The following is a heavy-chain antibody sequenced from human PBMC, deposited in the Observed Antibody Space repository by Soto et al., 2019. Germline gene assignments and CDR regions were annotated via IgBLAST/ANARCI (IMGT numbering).Heavy chain of an antibody. Sequence: SETLSLTCTVSGGSIGSYYLSWIRQPPGKGLEWIGYSYYSDSINYNPSRKSRVIISDDTSKNQFSLRLSSVTAADTAVYYCARADNDTSSYRLDTCGQGIVVTVS. V-gene: IGHV4-59*01. CDR1: GGSIGSYY. CDR3: ARADNDTSSYRLDT. CDR2: SYYSDSI. J-gene: IGHJ5*02. D-gene: IGHD3-22*01.